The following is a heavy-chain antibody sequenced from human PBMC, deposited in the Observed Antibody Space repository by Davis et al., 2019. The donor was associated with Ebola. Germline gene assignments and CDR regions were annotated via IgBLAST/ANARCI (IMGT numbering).Heavy chain of an antibody. Sequence: PSETLSLTCAASGFAFRNYDMHWVRQAAGEGLEWVSVIGIAGDTNYSDSVKGRFTVSRENAKNSLYLQMNNLRAGDTAVYYCTRGVQRLIDYWGQGTLVTVSS. V-gene: IGHV3-13*01. CDR3: TRGVQRLIDY. CDR2: IGIAGDT. CDR1: GFAFRNYD. D-gene: IGHD6-25*01. J-gene: IGHJ4*02.